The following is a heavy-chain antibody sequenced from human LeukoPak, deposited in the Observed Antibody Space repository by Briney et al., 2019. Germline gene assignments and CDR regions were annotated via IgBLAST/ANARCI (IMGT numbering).Heavy chain of an antibody. CDR1: GFTFDDYA. J-gene: IGHJ3*02. CDR3: AKILNPHAFDI. Sequence: GGSLRLSCAASGFTFDDYAMHWVRQAPGEGPEWVSYVTANGGTYYADPVKGRFVISRDNNKNSLYLQMNILRPEDTALYYCAKILNPHAFDIWGQGTMVTVSS. CDR2: VTANGGT. V-gene: IGHV3-43*02. D-gene: IGHD1-14*01.